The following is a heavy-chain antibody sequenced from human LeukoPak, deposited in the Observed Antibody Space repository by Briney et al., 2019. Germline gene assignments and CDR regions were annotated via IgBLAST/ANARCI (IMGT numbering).Heavy chain of an antibody. CDR1: GGSISSYY. D-gene: IGHD1-26*01. Sequence: PSETLSLTCTVFGGSISSYYWSWIRQPAGKGLEWIGRIYTSGSTNYNPSLKSRVTMSVDTSKNQFSLKLSSVTAADTAVYYCARGVGATYYYYYYMDVWGKGTTVTVSS. CDR3: ARGVGATYYYYYYMDV. V-gene: IGHV4-4*07. J-gene: IGHJ6*03. CDR2: IYTSGST.